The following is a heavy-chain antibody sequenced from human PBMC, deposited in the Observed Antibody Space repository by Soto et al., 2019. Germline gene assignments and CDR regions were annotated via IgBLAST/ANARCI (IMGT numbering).Heavy chain of an antibody. J-gene: IGHJ6*02. CDR2: ISYDGSNK. V-gene: IGHV3-30-3*01. CDR1: GFTFSSYA. CDR3: ARESDILLRGMDV. Sequence: GGSLRLSCAASGFTFSSYAMHWVRQAPGKGLEWVAVISYDGSNKYYADSVKGRFTISRDNSKNTLYLQMNSLRAEDTAVYYCARESDILLRGMDVWGQGTTVTVSS. D-gene: IGHD3-9*01.